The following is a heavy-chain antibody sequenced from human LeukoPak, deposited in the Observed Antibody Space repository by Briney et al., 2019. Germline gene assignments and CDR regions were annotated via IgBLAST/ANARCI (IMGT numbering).Heavy chain of an antibody. CDR1: GYTFTSYD. CDR2: INPSGGST. J-gene: IGHJ4*02. CDR3: ATADSGSYGY. Sequence: GASVKVPCKASGYTFTSYDINWVRQAPGQGLEWMGIINPSGGSTSYAQKFQGRVTMTEDTSTDTAYMELSSLRSEDTAVYYCATADSGSYGYWGQGTLVTVSS. D-gene: IGHD1-26*01. V-gene: IGHV1-46*01.